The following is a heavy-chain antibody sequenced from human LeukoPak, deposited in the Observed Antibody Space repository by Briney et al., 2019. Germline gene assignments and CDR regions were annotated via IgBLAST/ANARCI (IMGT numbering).Heavy chain of an antibody. D-gene: IGHD2-2*01. CDR3: ARDDGCSSTSCYLEFDY. V-gene: IGHV1-46*01. CDR2: INPSGVST. Sequence: ASVKVSCKASGYTFTSYYMHWVRQAPGQGLEWMGVINPSGVSTSYAQKFQGRVTMIRDTSTSTVYMELSSLRSEDTAVYYCARDDGCSSTSCYLEFDYWGQGTLVTVSS. CDR1: GYTFTSYY. J-gene: IGHJ4*02.